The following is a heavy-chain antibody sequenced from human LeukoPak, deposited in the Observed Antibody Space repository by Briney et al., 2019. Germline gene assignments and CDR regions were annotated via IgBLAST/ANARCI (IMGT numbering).Heavy chain of an antibody. J-gene: IGHJ3*02. D-gene: IGHD2-21*02. CDR3: ARVCGGDCYTYDAFDI. CDR2: ISYDGSNK. V-gene: IGHV3-30-3*01. CDR1: GFTFSSYA. Sequence: PGRSLRLSCAASGFTFSSYAMHWVRQAAGKGLEWVAVISYDGSNKYYADSVKGRFTISRDNSKNTLYLQMNSLRAEDTAVYYCARVCGGDCYTYDAFDIWGQGTMVTVSS.